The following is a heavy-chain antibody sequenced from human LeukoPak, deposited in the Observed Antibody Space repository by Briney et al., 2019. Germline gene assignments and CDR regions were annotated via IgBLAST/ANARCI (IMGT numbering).Heavy chain of an antibody. CDR1: GFTFSFYG. Sequence: GGSLRLSCATSGFTFSFYGMHWVRQAPGKGLEWVSVIYSGGSTYYADSVKGRFTISRDNSKNTLYLQMNSLRAEDTAVYYCARDGYNSDAFDIWGQGTMVTVSS. CDR2: IYSGGST. J-gene: IGHJ3*02. D-gene: IGHD5-24*01. V-gene: IGHV3-NL1*01. CDR3: ARDGYNSDAFDI.